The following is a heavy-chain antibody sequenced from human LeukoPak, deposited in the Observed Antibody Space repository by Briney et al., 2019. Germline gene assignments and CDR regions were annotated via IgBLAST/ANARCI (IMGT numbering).Heavy chain of an antibody. Sequence: PGGSLRLSCAASGFIFRNYGMSWVRQAPGKGLEWVSVIYSGGSTYYADSVKGRFTISRDNSKNTLYLQMNSLRAEDTAVYYCAGLPAYYYDTSGFYFDYWGQGTLVTVSS. V-gene: IGHV3-66*04. D-gene: IGHD3-22*01. CDR2: IYSGGST. CDR3: AGLPAYYYDTSGFYFDY. J-gene: IGHJ4*02. CDR1: GFIFRNYG.